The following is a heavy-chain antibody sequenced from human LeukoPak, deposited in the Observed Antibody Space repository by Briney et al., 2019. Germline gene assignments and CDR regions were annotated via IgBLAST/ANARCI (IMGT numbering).Heavy chain of an antibody. CDR1: EFTFSSFA. CDR2: TKQDGSGK. D-gene: IGHD1-20*01. J-gene: IGHJ4*02. V-gene: IGHV3-7*01. Sequence: GGSLRLSCAASEFTFSSFAMSWVRQAPGKGLELVANTKQDGSGKYYVDSVEGRFTVSRDNAKNSLYLQMNSLRAEDTAVYYCARENYNWNPDQGYKVFDYWGQGILVTVSS. CDR3: ARENYNWNPDQGYKVFDY.